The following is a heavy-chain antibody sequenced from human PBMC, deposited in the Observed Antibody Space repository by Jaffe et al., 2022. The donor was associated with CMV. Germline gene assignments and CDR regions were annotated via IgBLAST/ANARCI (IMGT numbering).Heavy chain of an antibody. J-gene: IGHJ6*03. Sequence: QVQLVQSGAEVKKPGSSVKVSCKASGGTFSSYAISWVRQAPGQGLEWMGRIIPILGIANYAQKFQGRVTITADKSTSTAYMELSSLRSEDTAVYYCARDGPGDSKYYYYYYMDVWGKGTTVTVSS. CDR3: ARDGPGDSKYYYYYYMDV. D-gene: IGHD4-17*01. V-gene: IGHV1-69*09. CDR1: GGTFSSYA. CDR2: IIPILGIA.